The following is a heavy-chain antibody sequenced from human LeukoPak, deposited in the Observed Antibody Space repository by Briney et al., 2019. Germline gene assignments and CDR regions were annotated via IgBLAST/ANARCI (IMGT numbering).Heavy chain of an antibody. V-gene: IGHV1-8*03. CDR3: ARIPGRNYYYYYMDV. CDR1: GYTFTSYD. J-gene: IGHJ6*03. D-gene: IGHD2-21*01. CDR2: MNPNSGNT. Sequence: GASVKVSCKASGYTFTSYDINWVRQATGQGREWLGWMNPNSGNTGYAQKFQGRVTITRNTSISTAYMELSSLRSEDTAVYYCARIPGRNYYYYYMDVWGKGTTVTVSS.